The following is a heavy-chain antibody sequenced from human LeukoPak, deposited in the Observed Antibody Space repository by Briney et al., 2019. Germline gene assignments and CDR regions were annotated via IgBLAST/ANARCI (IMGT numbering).Heavy chain of an antibody. D-gene: IGHD3-3*01. CDR1: GFTFSSSG. CDR2: ISYDGSNK. CDR3: AKSQRVLRFLEWLSDAFDI. V-gene: IGHV3-30*18. J-gene: IGHJ3*02. Sequence: GGSLRLSCAASGFTFSSSGMHWVRQAPGKGLEWVAVISYDGSNKYYADSVKGRFTFSRDNSKNTLYLQMNSLRAEDTAVYYCAKSQRVLRFLEWLSDAFDIWGQGTMVTVSS.